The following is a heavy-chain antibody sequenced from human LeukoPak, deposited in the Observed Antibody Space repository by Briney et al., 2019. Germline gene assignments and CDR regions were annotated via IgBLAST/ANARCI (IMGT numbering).Heavy chain of an antibody. CDR1: GFTFSSYE. Sequence: GGSLRLSCAASGFTFSSYEMNWVRQAPGKGLEWVSYISSSGSTIYYADSVKGRYTISRDNAKNSLYLQMNSLRAEDTAVYYCARDYGDYEADFDYWGQGTLVTVSS. V-gene: IGHV3-48*03. D-gene: IGHD4-17*01. CDR3: ARDYGDYEADFDY. CDR2: ISSSGSTI. J-gene: IGHJ4*01.